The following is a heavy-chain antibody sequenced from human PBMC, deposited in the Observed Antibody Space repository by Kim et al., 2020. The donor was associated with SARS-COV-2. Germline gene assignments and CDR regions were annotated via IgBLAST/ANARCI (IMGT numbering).Heavy chain of an antibody. J-gene: IGHJ4*02. V-gene: IGHV1-3*01. D-gene: IGHD1-1*01. CDR3: ARGGTGTTWGVDY. Sequence: YSQKFQGRVTIIRDTSASTAYMELSSLRSEDTAVYYCARGGTGTTWGVDYWGQGTLVTVSS.